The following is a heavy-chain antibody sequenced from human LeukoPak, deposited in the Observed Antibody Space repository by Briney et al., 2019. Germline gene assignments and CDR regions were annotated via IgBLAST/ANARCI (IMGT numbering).Heavy chain of an antibody. Sequence: ASVKVSCKASGYTFTGYYMHWVRQAPGQGLEWMGWINPNSGGTNYAQKFQGRVTVTRDTSISTAYMELSRLRSDDTAVYYCARGIGPGLWRPVDYWGQGTLVTVSS. J-gene: IGHJ4*02. V-gene: IGHV1-2*02. CDR1: GYTFTGYY. D-gene: IGHD3-16*01. CDR2: INPNSGGT. CDR3: ARGIGPGLWRPVDY.